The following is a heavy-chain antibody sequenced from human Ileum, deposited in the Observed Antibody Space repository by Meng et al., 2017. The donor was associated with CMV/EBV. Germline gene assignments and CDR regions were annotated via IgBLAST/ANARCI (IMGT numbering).Heavy chain of an antibody. V-gene: IGHV1-69*10. D-gene: IGHD2-2*01. CDR3: ARDQEDIVVVPAAMPYYYYGMAV. CDR2: IIPILGIA. CDR1: GGTFSSYA. J-gene: IGHJ6*02. Sequence: SVKVSCKASGGTFSSYAISWVRQAPGQGLEWMGGIIPILGIANYAQKFQGRVTITADKSTSTAYMELSSLRSEDTAVYYCARDQEDIVVVPAAMPYYYYGMAVWGQGNTVTVAS.